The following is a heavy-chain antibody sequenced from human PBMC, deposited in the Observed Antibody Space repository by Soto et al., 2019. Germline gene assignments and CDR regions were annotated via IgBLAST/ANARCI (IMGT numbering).Heavy chain of an antibody. D-gene: IGHD3-22*01. CDR2: ISAYNGNT. CDR3: ARYTPPHYYDSSGSHPFDY. Sequence: GASVKVSCKASGYTFTSYGISWVRQAPGQGLEWMGWISAYNGNTNYAQKLQGRVTMTTDTSTSTAYMELRSLRSDDTAVYYCARYTPPHYYDSSGSHPFDYWGQGTLVTVSS. J-gene: IGHJ4*02. CDR1: GYTFTSYG. V-gene: IGHV1-18*01.